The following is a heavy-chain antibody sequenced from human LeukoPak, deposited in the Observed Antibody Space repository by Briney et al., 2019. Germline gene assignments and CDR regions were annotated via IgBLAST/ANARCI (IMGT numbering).Heavy chain of an antibody. J-gene: IGHJ4*02. CDR1: GYTFTSYD. Sequence: ASVKVSCKASGYTFTSYDTNWVRQATGQGLEWMGWMNPNSGNTGYAQKFQGRVTMTRNTSISTAYMELSSLRSEDTAVYYCASLKDSSGYRFDYWGQGTLVTVSS. D-gene: IGHD3-22*01. CDR3: ASLKDSSGYRFDY. V-gene: IGHV1-8*01. CDR2: MNPNSGNT.